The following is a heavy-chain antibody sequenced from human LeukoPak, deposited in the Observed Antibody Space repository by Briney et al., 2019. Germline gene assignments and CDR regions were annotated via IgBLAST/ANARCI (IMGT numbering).Heavy chain of an antibody. CDR2: INAGNGNT. J-gene: IGHJ4*02. CDR1: GYTFTSYA. CDR3: ARDEAWGSRVDSGYNYGARYLDY. D-gene: IGHD5-18*01. V-gene: IGHV1-3*01. Sequence: VASVKVSCKASGYTFTSYAMHWVRQAPGQRLEWMGWINAGNGNTKYSQKFQGRLTMTTDTSTSTAFMELRSLRSDDTAVYYCARDEAWGSRVDSGYNYGARYLDYWGQGTLVTVSS.